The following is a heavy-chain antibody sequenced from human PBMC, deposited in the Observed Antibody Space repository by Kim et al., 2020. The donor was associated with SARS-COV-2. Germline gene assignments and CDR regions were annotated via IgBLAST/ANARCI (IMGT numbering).Heavy chain of an antibody. CDR1: GFSISDHY. Sequence: GGSLRLSCKASGFSISDHYMDWARQAPGKGLQWVGRCRDKAHRYTTEYAASVKGSFTVSRDDAGNSLYLQMNNLRPEDTAVYYCARVGQWPLDYWGQGTHVTVSS. D-gene: IGHD6-19*01. CDR3: ARVGQWPLDY. V-gene: IGHV3-72*01. CDR2: CRDKAHRYTT. J-gene: IGHJ4*02.